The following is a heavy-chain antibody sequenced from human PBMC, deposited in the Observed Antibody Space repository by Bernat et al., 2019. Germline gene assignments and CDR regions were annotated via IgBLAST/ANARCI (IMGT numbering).Heavy chain of an antibody. D-gene: IGHD1-1*01. CDR3: ATIQDWKFEY. CDR2: IKSEGTDK. V-gene: IGHV3-7*03. CDR1: GLTFRNYG. J-gene: IGHJ4*02. Sequence: EVQLVESGGGLVQPGGSLRLSCAASGLTFRNYGMSWVRQAPGKGLEWVANIKSEGTDKFYVDSVEGRFTISRDNARNSLFLQMTSLRAEDTAFYYCATIQDWKFEYWGPGTLVTVSS.